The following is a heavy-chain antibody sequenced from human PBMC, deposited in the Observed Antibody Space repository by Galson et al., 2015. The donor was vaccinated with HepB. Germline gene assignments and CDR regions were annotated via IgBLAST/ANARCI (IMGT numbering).Heavy chain of an antibody. Sequence: SLRLSCAASGFTFSSYWMSWVRQAPGKGLEWVANMKQDEDEKYYVDSVKGRFTISRDNAKNSLYLQMNSLRAEDTAVYYCARDTISDLSRISVVTPEEGAFDIWAKGQWSPSLQ. V-gene: IGHV3-7*03. CDR3: ARDTISDLSRISVVTPEEGAFDI. J-gene: IGHJ3*02. CDR2: MKQDEDEK. CDR1: GFTFSSYW. D-gene: IGHD4-23*01.